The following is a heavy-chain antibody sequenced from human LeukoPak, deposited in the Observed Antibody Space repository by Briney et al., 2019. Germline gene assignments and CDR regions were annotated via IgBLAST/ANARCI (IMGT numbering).Heavy chain of an antibody. CDR2: IYWDDYK. V-gene: IGHV2-70*11. CDR1: XXXLSXSGMC. Sequence: TLTXTFSXXXLSXSGMCVXXXXXPPGXXLEWLARIYWDDYKYYSTSLKTRLTISKDTSKNQVVLTMTNMDPVDTATYYCARIRLDGSGSYGYWGQGTLVTVSS. CDR3: ARIRLDGSGSYGY. D-gene: IGHD3-10*01. J-gene: IGHJ4*02.